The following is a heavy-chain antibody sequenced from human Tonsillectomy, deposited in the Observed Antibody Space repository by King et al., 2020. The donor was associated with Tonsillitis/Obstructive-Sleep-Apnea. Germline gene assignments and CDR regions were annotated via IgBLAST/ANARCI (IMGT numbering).Heavy chain of an antibody. CDR1: GFTVSSNY. CDR2: IYSGGST. CDR3: ARAYGSGSYYPQY. V-gene: IGHV3-53*01. D-gene: IGHD3-10*01. Sequence: VQLVESGGGLIQPGGSLRLSCAASGFTVSSNYMSWVRQAPGKGLEWVSVIYSGGSTYYADSVKGRLTISRDNSKNTLYLQMNSLRAEDTAVYYCARAYGSGSYYPQYWGQGTLVTVSS. J-gene: IGHJ4*02.